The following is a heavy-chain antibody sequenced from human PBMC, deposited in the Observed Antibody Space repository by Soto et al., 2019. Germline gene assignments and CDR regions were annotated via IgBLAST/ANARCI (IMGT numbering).Heavy chain of an antibody. J-gene: IGHJ3*02. V-gene: IGHV4-39*01. CDR1: GGSISISTYY. Sequence: SETLSLTCTVSGGSISISTYYWGWIRQPPGKGLEWIGSIYYSGSTYYNPSLKSRVTISVDTSKNQFSLNLNSVTAADTAVYYCARPPTASLDASEIWGQGTMVTV. CDR3: ARPPTASLDASEI. CDR2: IYYSGST.